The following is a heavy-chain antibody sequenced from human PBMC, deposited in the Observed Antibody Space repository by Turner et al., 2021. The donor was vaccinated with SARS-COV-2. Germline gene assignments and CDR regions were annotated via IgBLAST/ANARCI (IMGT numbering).Heavy chain of an antibody. CDR3: AKGFGDYVDY. CDR1: GFTFSSNG. CDR2: ISYDGNNK. V-gene: IGHV3-30*18. J-gene: IGHJ4*02. D-gene: IGHD3-16*01. Sequence: QVQLVESGGGVVQPGRSLSLSCAASGFTFSSNGMHWVRQAPGKGLEWVAVISYDGNNKFYADSVKGRFTISRGNSKNTLYLQMNSLRAENTAVYYCAKGFGDYVDYWGQGTLVTVSS.